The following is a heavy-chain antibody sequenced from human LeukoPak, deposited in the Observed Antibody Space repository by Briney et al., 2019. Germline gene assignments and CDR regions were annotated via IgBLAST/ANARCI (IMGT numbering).Heavy chain of an antibody. J-gene: IGHJ6*02. D-gene: IGHD5-18*01. CDR1: GGSISSYY. V-gene: IGHV4-59*01. CDR3: ARNKYSYAPYYYYGMDV. CDR2: IYYSGST. Sequence: SETLSLTCTVSGGSISSYYWSWIRQPPGKGLEWIGYIYYSGSTNYNPSLKSRVTISVDTSKNQFSLKLSSVTAADTAVYYCARNKYSYAPYYYYGMDVWGQGTTVTVSS.